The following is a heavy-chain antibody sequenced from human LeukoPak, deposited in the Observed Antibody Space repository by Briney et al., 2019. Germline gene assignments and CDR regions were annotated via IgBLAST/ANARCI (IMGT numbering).Heavy chain of an antibody. CDR2: ISWNSGSI. CDR3: AKGINSGYSSSWPFDY. V-gene: IGHV3-9*01. J-gene: IGHJ4*02. CDR1: GFTFDDYA. Sequence: GRSLRLSCAASGFTFDDYAMHWVRQAPGKGLEWVSGISWNSGSIGYADSVKGRFTISRDNAKNPLYLQMNSLRAEDTALYYYAKGINSGYSSSWPFDYWGQGTLVTVSS. D-gene: IGHD6-13*01.